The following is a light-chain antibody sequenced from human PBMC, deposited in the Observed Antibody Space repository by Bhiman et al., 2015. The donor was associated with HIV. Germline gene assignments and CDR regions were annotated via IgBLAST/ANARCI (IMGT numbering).Light chain of an antibody. V-gene: IGLV2-23*02. CDR2: DVS. CDR3: CSYAGSSPVV. J-gene: IGLJ2*01. Sequence: QSALTQPASVSGSPGQSITISCTGTSRDVGTYDYVSWYRQHPGKAPQLIIYDVSQRPSGVSNRFSGSKSGNTASLTISGLQAEDEADYYCCSYAGSSPVVFGGGTKLTVL. CDR1: SRDVGTYDY.